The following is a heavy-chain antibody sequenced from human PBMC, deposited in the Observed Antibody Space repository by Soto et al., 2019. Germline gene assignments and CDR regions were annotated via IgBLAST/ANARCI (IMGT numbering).Heavy chain of an antibody. CDR1: GYTFTSYG. CDR3: ARVRYGDHSFEFSYYYYYYMDV. CDR2: ISAYNGNT. D-gene: IGHD4-17*01. Sequence: QVPLVQSGAEVKKPGASVKVSCKASGYTFTSYGISWVRQAPGQGLEWMGWISAYNGNTNYAQKLQGRVTMTTDTSTSTAYMELRSLRSDDTAVYYCARVRYGDHSFEFSYYYYYYMDVWGKGTTVTVSS. V-gene: IGHV1-18*01. J-gene: IGHJ6*03.